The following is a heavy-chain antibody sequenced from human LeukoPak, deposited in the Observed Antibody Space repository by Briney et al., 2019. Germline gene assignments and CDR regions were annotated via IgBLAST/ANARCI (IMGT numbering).Heavy chain of an antibody. Sequence: GRSLRLSCAASGFTFTNYGILWVRQAPGKGLEWLSYISYSSSTIFYAESVKGRFTISRNNAKNSLYLQMNSLRDEDTAVYYCASAGSTTLSRWFDHWGQGSLVTVSS. CDR3: ASAGSTTLSRWFDH. CDR2: ISYSSSTI. J-gene: IGHJ5*02. CDR1: GFTFTNYG. V-gene: IGHV3-48*02. D-gene: IGHD1-1*01.